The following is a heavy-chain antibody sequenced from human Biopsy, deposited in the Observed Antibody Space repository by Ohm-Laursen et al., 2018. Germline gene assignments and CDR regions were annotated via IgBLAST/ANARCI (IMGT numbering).Heavy chain of an antibody. V-gene: IGHV1-24*01. CDR2: FAPENGKT. CDR1: GYTLTDLS. J-gene: IGHJ4*02. Sequence: SVNVSCKVSGYTLTDLSMHWVRQAPGKGLEWMGGFAPENGKTIYAQKFQGRVTMTEDTSTDTAYMELSNLRSEDTAVYYCTGDINNWNVNYWGQGTLVIVSS. D-gene: IGHD1-20*01. CDR3: TGDINNWNVNY.